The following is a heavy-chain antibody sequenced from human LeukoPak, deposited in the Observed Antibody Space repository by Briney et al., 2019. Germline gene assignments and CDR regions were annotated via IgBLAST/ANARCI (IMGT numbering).Heavy chain of an antibody. CDR1: GYSISSGYY. D-gene: IGHD5-18*01. V-gene: IGHV4-38-2*02. Sequence: SETLSLTCAVSGYSISSGYYWGWIRQPLGKGLEWVGSIYHSGSTYYNPSLKSRVTISVDTSKNQFSLKLSSVTAADTAVYYCAREDTAMVTGYWGQGTLVTVSS. CDR3: AREDTAMVTGY. J-gene: IGHJ4*02. CDR2: IYHSGST.